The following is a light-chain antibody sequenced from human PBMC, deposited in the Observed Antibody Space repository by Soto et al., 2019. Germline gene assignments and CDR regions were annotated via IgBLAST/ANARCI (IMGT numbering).Light chain of an antibody. Sequence: VMTQSPATLSVSPGERATLSCRASQSISSNLAWYPQKLGQAPRLFIFRASSRATGVPARFSGSGSGTEFNMTISSLQSEDFAVYYCQQYNNWPRTFGQGTKVDIK. CDR1: QSISSN. CDR3: QQYNNWPRT. CDR2: RAS. J-gene: IGKJ1*01. V-gene: IGKV3-15*01.